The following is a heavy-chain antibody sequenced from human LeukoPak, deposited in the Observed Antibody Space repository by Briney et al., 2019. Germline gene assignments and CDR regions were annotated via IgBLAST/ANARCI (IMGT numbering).Heavy chain of an antibody. V-gene: IGHV3-33*08. Sequence: GGSLRLSCAASGFTFSSYAMHWVRQAPGKGLEWVAVIWYDGSNKYYADSVKGRFTISRDNSKNTLYLQMNSLRAEDTAVYYCAREIFGVALDYYGMDVWGQGTTVTVSS. CDR1: GFTFSSYA. J-gene: IGHJ6*02. D-gene: IGHD3-3*01. CDR2: IWYDGSNK. CDR3: AREIFGVALDYYGMDV.